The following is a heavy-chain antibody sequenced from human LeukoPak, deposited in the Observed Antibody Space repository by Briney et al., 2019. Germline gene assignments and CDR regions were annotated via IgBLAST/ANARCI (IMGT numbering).Heavy chain of an antibody. CDR1: GGTFSSYA. V-gene: IGHV1-69*05. D-gene: IGHD6-13*01. Sequence: GSSVKVSCKASGGTFSSYAISWVRQAPGQGLEWMGGIIPIFGTANYAQKFQGRVTITTDESTSTAYMELSSLRSEDTAVYYCARDLVIPETIAAAGRGYAFDIWGQGTMVTVSS. J-gene: IGHJ3*02. CDR2: IIPIFGTA. CDR3: ARDLVIPETIAAAGRGYAFDI.